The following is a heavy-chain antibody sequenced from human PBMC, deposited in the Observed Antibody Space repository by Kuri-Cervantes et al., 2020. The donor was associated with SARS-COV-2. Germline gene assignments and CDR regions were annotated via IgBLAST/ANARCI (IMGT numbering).Heavy chain of an antibody. V-gene: IGHV1-2*04. CDR1: GYTFTGYY. CDR2: INPNSGGT. Sequence: ASVKVSCKASGYTFTGYYMHWVRQAPGQGLEWMGWINPNSGGTNYAQKFQGWVTMTRDTFISTAYMELSRLRSDDTAVYYCARARLGGAFDIWGQGTMVTVSS. J-gene: IGHJ3*02. CDR3: ARARLGGAFDI. D-gene: IGHD7-27*01.